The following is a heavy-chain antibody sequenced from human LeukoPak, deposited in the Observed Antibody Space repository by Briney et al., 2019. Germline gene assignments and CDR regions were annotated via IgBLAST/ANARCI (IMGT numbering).Heavy chain of an antibody. D-gene: IGHD4-23*01. Sequence: SETLSLTCAVYGGSFSGYYWSWIRQPPGKGLEWIGEINHSGSTNYNPSLKSRVTISVDTSKNQFSLKLSSVTAADTAVYYCARAGYSRYSQHWGQGTLVTVSS. CDR1: GGSFSGYY. CDR2: INHSGST. J-gene: IGHJ1*01. CDR3: ARAGYSRYSQH. V-gene: IGHV4-34*01.